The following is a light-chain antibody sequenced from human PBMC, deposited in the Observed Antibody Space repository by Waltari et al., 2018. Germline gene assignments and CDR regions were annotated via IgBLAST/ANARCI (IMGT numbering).Light chain of an antibody. CDR2: DAS. J-gene: IGKJ2*01. Sequence: DIQMTQSPSSLSASPGDRVPITCQASQDIGNFLNWYQQKPGRAPNLLIYDASNLETGVPSIFSGSGSGTHFTFTITSLQSEDIATYYCQQYDNFPFTFGQGTKVEIK. V-gene: IGKV1-33*01. CDR3: QQYDNFPFT. CDR1: QDIGNF.